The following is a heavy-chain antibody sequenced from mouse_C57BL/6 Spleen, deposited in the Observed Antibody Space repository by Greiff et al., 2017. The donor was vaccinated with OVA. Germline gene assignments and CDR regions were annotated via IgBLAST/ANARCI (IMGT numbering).Heavy chain of an antibody. CDR3: ARDYGSSYDWYFDV. CDR1: GYTFPSYW. Sequence: VQLQQPGAELVKPGASVKMSCKASGYTFPSYWITWVKQRPGPGLEWIGDIYPGSGSTNYNEKFKSKATLTVDTSSSTAYMQLSSLTSKDSSVYYCARDYGSSYDWYFDVWGTGTTGTVSS. CDR2: IYPGSGST. D-gene: IGHD1-1*01. V-gene: IGHV1-55*01. J-gene: IGHJ1*03.